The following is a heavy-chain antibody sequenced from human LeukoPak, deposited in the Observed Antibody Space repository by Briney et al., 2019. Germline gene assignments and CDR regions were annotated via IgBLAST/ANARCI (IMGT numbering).Heavy chain of an antibody. Sequence: PSETLSLTCGVYGGSSSGYYWTWIRQPPGKGLEWIGEINHRGSTNYNPSLKSRVTISVDTSKNEFSLNLDSVTAADTAVYYCARTTYYEFWSGSPGAFDIWGQGSRVTVSS. V-gene: IGHV4-34*01. D-gene: IGHD3-3*01. CDR3: ARTTYYEFWSGSPGAFDI. CDR2: INHRGST. J-gene: IGHJ3*02. CDR1: GGSSSGYY.